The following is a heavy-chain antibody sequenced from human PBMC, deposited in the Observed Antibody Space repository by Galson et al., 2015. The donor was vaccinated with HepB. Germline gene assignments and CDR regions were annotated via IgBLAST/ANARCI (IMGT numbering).Heavy chain of an antibody. J-gene: IGHJ5*02. CDR3: ARNPFGTGSFDP. Sequence: SVKVSCKASGYTFRNYAINWVRQAPGQGLEWLGWINTNAGNPTYAQGFTGRFVFSLDTSVNTAYLQISSLKTEDTAVYYCARNPFGTGSFDPWGQGTLVTVSP. CDR2: INTNAGNP. D-gene: IGHD3/OR15-3a*01. V-gene: IGHV7-4-1*02. CDR1: GYTFRNYA.